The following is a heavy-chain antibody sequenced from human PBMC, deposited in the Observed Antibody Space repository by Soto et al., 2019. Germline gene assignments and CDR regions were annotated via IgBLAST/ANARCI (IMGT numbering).Heavy chain of an antibody. V-gene: IGHV3-30*18. J-gene: IGHJ4*02. Sequence: QGQLVESGGGVVQPGMSLRLSCAASGFTFSCYGMHLVRQAPGKGLEWVAVISYDGSNKYYADSVKGRFIISSDNSKNTLSLQMNSLRAEYTAVYYCAKVDTAMMGDVDYWDLGNLVTDYS. CDR3: AKVDTAMMGDVDY. CDR2: ISYDGSNK. CDR1: GFTFSCYG. D-gene: IGHD5-18*01.